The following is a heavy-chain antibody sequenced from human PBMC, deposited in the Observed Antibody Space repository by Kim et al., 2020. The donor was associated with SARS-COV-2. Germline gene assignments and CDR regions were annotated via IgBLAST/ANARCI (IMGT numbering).Heavy chain of an antibody. V-gene: IGHV3-21*01. D-gene: IGHD1-26*01. Sequence: GGSLRLSCAASGFSFSVYSVSWVRQTPGVGLEWVASISSGSNSVYYADSVRGRFTISRDNGYKSVSLQMTGLRAEDTAIYYCARDPPYFPGVAFDLWGQGRVVTVSS. J-gene: IGHJ3*01. CDR3: ARDPPYFPGVAFDL. CDR1: GFSFSVYS. CDR2: ISSGSNSV.